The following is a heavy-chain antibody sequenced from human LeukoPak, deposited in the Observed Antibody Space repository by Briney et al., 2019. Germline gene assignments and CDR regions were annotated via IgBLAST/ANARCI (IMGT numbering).Heavy chain of an antibody. Sequence: ASVKVSCTASGYSFTTYATHWVRQAPGQRLEWVGWINSDKGDTNYSQNFQGRITVTRDTSESTTYMELRSLVSEATTVYSWARRLKGSYGNPFDYWGQGTLVTVSS. CDR2: INSDKGDT. CDR1: GYSFTTYA. CDR3: ARRLKGSYGNPFDY. V-gene: IGHV1-3*01. J-gene: IGHJ4*02. D-gene: IGHD4-17*01.